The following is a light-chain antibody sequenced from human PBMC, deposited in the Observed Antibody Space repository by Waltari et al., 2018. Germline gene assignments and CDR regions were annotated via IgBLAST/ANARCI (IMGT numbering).Light chain of an antibody. CDR3: QQYNNWPPIT. V-gene: IGKV3D-15*01. CDR1: QSVSNS. CDR2: SAS. J-gene: IGKJ5*01. Sequence: IVMTQSPPTLSVSPGERATLSCRASQSVSNSLAWYQHRPGRAPRLLIHSASTRAPGIPARFSGSGSETEFTITISNLQSEDFALYYCQQYNNWPPITFGQGTRLEIK.